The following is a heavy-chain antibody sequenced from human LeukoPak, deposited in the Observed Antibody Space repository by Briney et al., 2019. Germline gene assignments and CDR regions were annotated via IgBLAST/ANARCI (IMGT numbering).Heavy chain of an antibody. Sequence: SETLSLTCAVSGGSISSSNWWSWVRQPPGKGLEWIGEIYHSGSTNYNPSLKSRVTISVDKSKNQFSLKLSSVTAADTAVYYCARGPRAARPEYFQHWGQGTLVTVSS. CDR3: ARGPRAARPEYFQH. CDR2: IYHSGST. V-gene: IGHV4-4*02. J-gene: IGHJ1*01. D-gene: IGHD6-6*01. CDR1: GGSISSSNW.